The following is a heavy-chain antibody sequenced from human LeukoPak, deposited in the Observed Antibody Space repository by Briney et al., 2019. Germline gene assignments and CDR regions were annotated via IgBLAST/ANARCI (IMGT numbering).Heavy chain of an antibody. D-gene: IGHD3-10*01. CDR1: GGSFSSGTYY. CDR3: ARDRPGSYWYFDL. CDR2: TYYSGST. J-gene: IGHJ2*01. Sequence: PSETLSLTCTVSGGSFSSGTYYWSWIRQPPGKGLEWIGYTYYSGSTNYNPSLKSRVTISVDTSKNQFSLKLSSVTAADAAVYYCARDRPGSYWYFDLWGRGTLVTVSS. V-gene: IGHV4-61*01.